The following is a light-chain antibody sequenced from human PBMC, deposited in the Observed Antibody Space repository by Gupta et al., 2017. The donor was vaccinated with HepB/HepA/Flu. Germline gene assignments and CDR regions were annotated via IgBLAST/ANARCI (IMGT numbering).Light chain of an antibody. J-gene: IGKJ1*01. CDR3: QLYDSSSWT. V-gene: IGKV3-20*01. Sequence: EIVLTQSPGTLSLSPGERGTLSCRASQTVSSSYLAWYQQKRGQAPRLLIYGSSRRAAGIPDRFSGSGSGTDFTLTISRLEPEDFAVYYCQLYDSSSWTFGQGTKVEIK. CDR1: QTVSSSY. CDR2: GSS.